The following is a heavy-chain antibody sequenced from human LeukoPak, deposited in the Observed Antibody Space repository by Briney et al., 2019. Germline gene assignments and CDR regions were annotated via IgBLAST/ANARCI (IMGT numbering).Heavy chain of an antibody. CDR1: SGSISSGGYS. D-gene: IGHD5-24*01. J-gene: IGHJ4*02. V-gene: IGHV4-30-2*01. Sequence: TSETLSLTCAVSSGSISSGGYSWSWIRQPPGKGLEWIGYIYHSGSTYYNPSLKSRVTISVDRSKNQFSLKLSSVTAADTAVYYYARGGDGYIPFDYWGQGTLVTVSS. CDR2: IYHSGST. CDR3: ARGGDGYIPFDY.